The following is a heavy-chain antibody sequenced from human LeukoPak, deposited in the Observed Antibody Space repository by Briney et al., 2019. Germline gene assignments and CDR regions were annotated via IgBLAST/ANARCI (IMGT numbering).Heavy chain of an antibody. V-gene: IGHV3-23*01. J-gene: IGHJ4*02. CDR3: AKGRLPEYYSDY. CDR2: ISGSGGST. CDR1: GLTFSSYA. D-gene: IGHD6-25*01. Sequence: GESLTLSCAASGLTFSSYAMSWVRQPPGRGLEWVSAISGSGGSTYYADSVKGRFTIYRDNSKNTLYLQMNSLRAEDTAVYYCAKGRLPEYYSDYWGQGTLVTVSS.